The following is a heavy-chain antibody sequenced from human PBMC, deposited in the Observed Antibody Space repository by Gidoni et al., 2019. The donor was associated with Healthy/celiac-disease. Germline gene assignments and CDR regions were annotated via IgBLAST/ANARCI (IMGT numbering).Heavy chain of an antibody. D-gene: IGHD6-19*01. CDR1: GYTLTGYY. CDR3: ARAPVHSGSHRPIY. J-gene: IGHJ4*02. CDR2: INPNSGGT. Sequence: QVQLVQPGAEVKKPGASVKVSCKASGYTLTGYYMHWVRQPPGQGLECMGRINPNSGGTNYAQKFQGRVTITRDTSISPAYMRLSRLRANATAVYYCARAPVHSGSHRPIYWGQGTLVTVSS. V-gene: IGHV1-2*06.